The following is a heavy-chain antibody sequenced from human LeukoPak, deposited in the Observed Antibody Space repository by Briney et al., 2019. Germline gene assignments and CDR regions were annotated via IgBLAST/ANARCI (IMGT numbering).Heavy chain of an antibody. CDR3: AKGSGYGAQYYYYYMDV. V-gene: IGHV3-30*02. CDR2: IRYDGSNK. J-gene: IGHJ6*03. D-gene: IGHD5-12*01. CDR1: GFTFSSYG. Sequence: GGSLRLSCAAPGFTFSSYGIHWVRQAPGKGLEWVAFIRYDGSNKYYADSVKGRFTISRDNSKNTLYLQMSSLRAEDTAVYYCAKGSGYGAQYYYYYMDVWGKGTTGTISS.